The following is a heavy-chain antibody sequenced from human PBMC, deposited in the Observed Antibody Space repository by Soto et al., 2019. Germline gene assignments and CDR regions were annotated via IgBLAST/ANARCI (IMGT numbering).Heavy chain of an antibody. CDR1: GGSFSGYY. Sequence: QVQLQQWGAGLLKPSETLSLTCAVYGGSFSGYYWSWIRQPPGKGLEWIGEINHVGGTNYNPSLKSRLTISVDTSKNQFSLKVNAVIAADTAVYYCARGQKGYSSSWYVDWGQGTPVTVSS. CDR3: ARGQKGYSSSWYVD. D-gene: IGHD6-13*01. J-gene: IGHJ4*02. CDR2: INHVGGT. V-gene: IGHV4-34*01.